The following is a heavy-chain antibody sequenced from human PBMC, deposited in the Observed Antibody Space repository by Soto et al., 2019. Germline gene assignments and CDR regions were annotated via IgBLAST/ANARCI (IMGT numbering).Heavy chain of an antibody. Sequence: QVQLQESGPGLVKPSETLSLTCTVSGGSISSYYWSWIRQPPGKGLEWIGYIYYSGSTNYNPSLKSRVTISVDTSKNQFSLKLSSVTAADTVVYYCARDKGGGWFDPWGQGTLVTVSS. D-gene: IGHD3-16*01. CDR2: IYYSGST. CDR1: GGSISSYY. CDR3: ARDKGGGWFDP. V-gene: IGHV4-59*01. J-gene: IGHJ5*02.